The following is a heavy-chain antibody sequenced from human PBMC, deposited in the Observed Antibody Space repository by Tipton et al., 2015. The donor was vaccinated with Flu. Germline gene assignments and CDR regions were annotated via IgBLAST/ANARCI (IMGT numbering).Heavy chain of an antibody. Sequence: TLSLTCTVSGGSIVDSTYYWDWIRQTPGKGLEWIGSIYYSGTTYYNPSLKSRVTISVDTSKNQFSLKLSSVTAADTAVYYCAGREWLHYYNYYGLDVWGQGTTVTVSS. V-gene: IGHV4-39*01. CDR3: AGREWLHYYNYYGLDV. D-gene: IGHD3-3*01. CDR2: IYYSGTT. J-gene: IGHJ6*02. CDR1: GGSIVDSTYY.